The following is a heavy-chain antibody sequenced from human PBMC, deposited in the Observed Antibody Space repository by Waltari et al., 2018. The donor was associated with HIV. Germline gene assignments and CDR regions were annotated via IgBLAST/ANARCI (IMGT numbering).Heavy chain of an antibody. CDR3: ARGSVVAVTTTFDY. CDR1: GDSFSTYP. Sequence: QVQLVQSGAEVKKPGSSVKVSCRASGDSFSTYPFNWVRQAPGQGLEWMGEIITILGTTKYAQKFQGRVTITADDSTSTAYMELSSLRSADTAVYYCARGSVVAVTTTFDYWGQGTLVTVSS. CDR2: IITILGTT. D-gene: IGHD2-21*02. J-gene: IGHJ4*02. V-gene: IGHV1-69*01.